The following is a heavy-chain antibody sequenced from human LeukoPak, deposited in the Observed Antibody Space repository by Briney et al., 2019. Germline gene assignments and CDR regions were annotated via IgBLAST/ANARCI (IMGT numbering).Heavy chain of an antibody. D-gene: IGHD5-18*01. CDR2: IYYSGST. CDR3: ARHVDTAMALDAFDI. CDR1: GGSISSYY. J-gene: IGHJ3*02. Sequence: SETLSLTCTVSGGSISSYYWSWFRQPPGKGLEWIGYIYYSGSTNYNPSLKSRVTISLDTSKNQFSLKLSSVTAADTAVYYCARHVDTAMALDAFDIWCQGTMVTVSS. V-gene: IGHV4-59*01.